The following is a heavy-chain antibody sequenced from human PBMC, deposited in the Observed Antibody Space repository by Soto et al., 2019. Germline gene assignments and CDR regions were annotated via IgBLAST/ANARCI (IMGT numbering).Heavy chain of an antibody. CDR2: IYWDDSK. Sequence: QITLKESAPTLVRPTQPLTLTCAFSGFSLSTSGVGVGWIRQPPGKALEWLAVIYWDDSKHCSPSLRSRLTITKDTSKNQVVLTMTNMDPMDTGTYYCAHKGPEDWPLDYWGQGTLVTVSS. J-gene: IGHJ4*02. V-gene: IGHV2-5*02. CDR1: GFSLSTSGVG. D-gene: IGHD3-9*01. CDR3: AHKGPEDWPLDY.